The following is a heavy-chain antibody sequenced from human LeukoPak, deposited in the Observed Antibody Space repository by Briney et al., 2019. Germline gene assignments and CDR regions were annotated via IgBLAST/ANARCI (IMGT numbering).Heavy chain of an antibody. CDR2: INNGGDST. CDR1: GFTFSSYA. D-gene: IGHD2-15*01. CDR3: SKSADGSCYSGIGY. V-gene: IGHV3-23*01. J-gene: IGHJ4*02. Sequence: PGGSLRLSCAASGFTFSSYAMSWVRQAPGKGLDWVSDINNGGDSTYYAGSVKGRFTISRDNSKNTLYLQMNSLRAEDTAVYYCSKSADGSCYSGIGYWGQGTLVTVSS.